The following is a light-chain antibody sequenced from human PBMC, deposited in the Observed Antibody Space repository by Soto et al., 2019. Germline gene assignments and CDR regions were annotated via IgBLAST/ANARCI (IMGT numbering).Light chain of an antibody. Sequence: EIVLTQSPGTLSLSPGERATLSCRASQSVSSNYIAWYQQNPGQAPRLLIDGATTRATGIRDRFSGSGSGKDFTLTISRLEPEDFAVYFCQQYGRSPPFAFGQGTKVEIK. CDR1: QSVSSNY. CDR2: GAT. J-gene: IGKJ2*01. CDR3: QQYGRSPPFA. V-gene: IGKV3-20*01.